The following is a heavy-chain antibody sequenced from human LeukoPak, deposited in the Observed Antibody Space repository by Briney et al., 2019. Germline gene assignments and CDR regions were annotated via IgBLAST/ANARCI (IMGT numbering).Heavy chain of an antibody. CDR2: ISYDGSNK. V-gene: IGHV3-30*18. CDR1: GFTFSSYG. Sequence: PGGSLRLSCAASGFTFSSYGIHWVRQAPGKGLEWVVVISYDGSNKYCADSVKGRFTISRDNSKNTLYLQMNSLRAEDTAVYYCAKDIAAAGTQTPVYWGQGTLVTVSS. D-gene: IGHD6-13*01. J-gene: IGHJ4*02. CDR3: AKDIAAAGTQTPVY.